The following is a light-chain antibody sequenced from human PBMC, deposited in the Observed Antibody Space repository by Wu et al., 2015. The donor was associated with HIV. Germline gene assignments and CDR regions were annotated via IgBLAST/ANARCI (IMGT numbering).Light chain of an antibody. CDR1: QSIGNS. V-gene: IGKV3-11*01. CDR2: DAS. J-gene: IGKJ5*01. CDR3: QQRSQWPLT. Sequence: GKRATLSCRASQSIGNSLGWYQQKPGHAPRLLIYDASTRTTGIPARFSGSGSETDFTLTISGLQPEDFAIYYCQQRSQWPLTFGQGTRLEI.